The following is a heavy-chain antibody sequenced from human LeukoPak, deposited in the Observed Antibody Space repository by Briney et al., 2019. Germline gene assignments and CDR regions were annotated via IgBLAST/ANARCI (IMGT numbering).Heavy chain of an antibody. CDR2: ITGSGDYT. D-gene: IGHD1-26*01. J-gene: IGHJ4*02. Sequence: GGSLRLSCAGSRFTFSNYAMSWVRQAPGKGLEWVPAITGSGDYTDYADSVKGRFTISRDNSRNTAFLQMNSLRAEDTAVYYCAKRSGINYGYFESWGQGTLVTVSS. V-gene: IGHV3-23*01. CDR3: AKRSGINYGYFES. CDR1: RFTFSNYA.